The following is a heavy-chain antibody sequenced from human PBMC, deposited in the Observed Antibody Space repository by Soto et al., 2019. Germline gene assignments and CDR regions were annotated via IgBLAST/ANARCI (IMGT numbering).Heavy chain of an antibody. CDR2: IYHSGST. V-gene: IGHV4-4*02. D-gene: IGHD1-1*01. CDR1: SGYISSSNW. CDR3: ARTGTTEDYYYYYMDV. Sequence: SETLSLTCAVSSGYISSSNWWRWVRQPPGKGLEWIGEIYHSGSTNYNPSLKSRVTISVDKSKNQFSLKLSSVTAADTAVYYCARTGTTEDYYYYYMDVWGKGTTVTVSS. J-gene: IGHJ6*03.